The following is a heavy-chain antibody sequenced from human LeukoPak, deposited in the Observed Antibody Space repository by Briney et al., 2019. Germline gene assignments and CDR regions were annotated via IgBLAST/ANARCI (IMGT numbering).Heavy chain of an antibody. CDR2: INHSGST. Sequence: SETLSLTCAVYGGSFSPYYWSWLRQPPGKGLEWIGEINHSGSTNYNPSLKSRVTISVDTSKNQFSLRLSSVTAADTAVYYCARSSSFSGTYSAFYFDNWGQGALVTVSS. D-gene: IGHD1-26*01. J-gene: IGHJ4*02. V-gene: IGHV4-34*01. CDR1: GGSFSPYY. CDR3: ARSSSFSGTYSAFYFDN.